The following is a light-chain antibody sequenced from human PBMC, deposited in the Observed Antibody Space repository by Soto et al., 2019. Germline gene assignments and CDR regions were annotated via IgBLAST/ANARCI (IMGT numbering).Light chain of an antibody. CDR1: NIGSKS. J-gene: IGLJ2*01. V-gene: IGLV3-21*04. CDR2: YDS. CDR3: QVWDSSSVHRV. Sequence: SYELTQPPSVSVAPGKTARITCGGNNIGSKSVHWDQQKPGQAPVLIIYYDSDRPSGIPERFSGSNSGNTATLTISRVEAGDEVEYYCQVWDSSSVHRVFGEGT.